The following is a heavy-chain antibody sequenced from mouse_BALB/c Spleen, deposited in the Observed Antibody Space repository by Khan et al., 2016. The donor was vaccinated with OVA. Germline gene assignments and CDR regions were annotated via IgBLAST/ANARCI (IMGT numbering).Heavy chain of an antibody. V-gene: IGHV5-17*02. J-gene: IGHJ2*01. D-gene: IGHD1-1*01. CDR3: ATSYYYGYYFDY. CDR1: GFTFSSYG. Sequence: DVQLVESGGGLVQPGGSRKLSCAASGFTFSSYGMHWVRQAPEKGLEWVAYISGDSSTIHYTDTVKGRFTISRDNPKNTLSLQMTSLMSEDTAMYYCATSYYYGYYFDYWGPGTTLTVSS. CDR2: ISGDSSTI.